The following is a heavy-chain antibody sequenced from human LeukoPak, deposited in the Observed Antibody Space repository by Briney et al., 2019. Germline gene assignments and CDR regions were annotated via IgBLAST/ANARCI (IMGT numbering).Heavy chain of an antibody. CDR2: IYYSGST. V-gene: IGHV4-59*08. D-gene: IGHD3-3*01. J-gene: IGHJ3*02. CDR1: GGSISSYY. CDR3: ARHLRFLEWLPPKNAFDI. Sequence: SETLSLTCTVPGGSISSYYWSWIRQPPGKGLEWIGYIYYSGSTNYNPSLKSRVTISVDTSKNQFSLKLSSVTAADTAVYYCARHLRFLEWLPPKNAFDIWGQGTMVTVSS.